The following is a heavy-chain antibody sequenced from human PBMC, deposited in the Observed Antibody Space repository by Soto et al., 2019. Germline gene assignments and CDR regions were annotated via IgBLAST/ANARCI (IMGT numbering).Heavy chain of an antibody. V-gene: IGHV4-34*01. CDR2: INHSGST. Sequence: PSETLSLTCAVYGGSFSGYYWSWILQPPGKGLEWIGEINHSGSTNYNPSPKSRVTISVDTSKNQFSLKLSSVTAADTAVYYCARGLIGPRNYGTGDAFDIWGQGTMVTVSS. D-gene: IGHD4-17*01. CDR3: ARGLIGPRNYGTGDAFDI. CDR1: GGSFSGYY. J-gene: IGHJ3*02.